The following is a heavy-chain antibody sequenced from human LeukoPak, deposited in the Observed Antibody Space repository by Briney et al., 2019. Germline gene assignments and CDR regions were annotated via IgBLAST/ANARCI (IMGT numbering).Heavy chain of an antibody. Sequence: SETLSLTCTVSGGSISSSSYYWGWIRQPPGKGLEWIGSIYYSGSTYYNPSLKSRVTISVDTSKNQFSLKLSSVTAADTAVYYCASWGQLWRYYFDYWGQGTLVTVSS. J-gene: IGHJ4*02. CDR1: GGSISSSSYY. D-gene: IGHD5-18*01. V-gene: IGHV4-39*07. CDR3: ASWGQLWRYYFDY. CDR2: IYYSGST.